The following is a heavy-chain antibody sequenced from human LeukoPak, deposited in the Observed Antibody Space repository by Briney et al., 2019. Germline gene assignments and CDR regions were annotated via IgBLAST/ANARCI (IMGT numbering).Heavy chain of an antibody. V-gene: IGHV3-15*01. Sequence: PGGSLRLSCAASGFTFSNAWMSWVRQAAGKGLEWVGRIKSKTDGGTTDYAAPVKGRFTISRDDSKNTLYLQMNRLKPEDPAVYYRTTGRYYGDHAPFDYWGQGTLVTVSS. J-gene: IGHJ4*02. CDR2: IKSKTDGGTT. CDR3: TTGRYYGDHAPFDY. CDR1: GFTFSNAW. D-gene: IGHD4-17*01.